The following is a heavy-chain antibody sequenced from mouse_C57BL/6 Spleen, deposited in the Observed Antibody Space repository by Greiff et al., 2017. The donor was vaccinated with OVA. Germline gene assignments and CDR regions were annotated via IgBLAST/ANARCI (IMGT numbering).Heavy chain of an antibody. CDR2: IDPETGGT. CDR3: TSDFAYYLDY. V-gene: IGHV1-15*01. J-gene: IGHJ2*01. Sequence: QVQLQQSGAELVRPGASVTLSCKASGYTFTDYEMHWVKQTPVHGLEWIGAIDPETGGTDYNQKFKGKAILTADKSSSTAYMDLRSLTSEDSAVYYCTSDFAYYLDYWGQGTTLTVSS. CDR1: GYTFTDYE.